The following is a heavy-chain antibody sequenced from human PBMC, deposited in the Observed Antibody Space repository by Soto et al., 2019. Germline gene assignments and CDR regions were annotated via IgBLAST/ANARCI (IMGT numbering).Heavy chain of an antibody. CDR3: ARGRRVILH. CDR2: INHSGST. Sequence: SETLSLTCAVYGGSFSGYYWSWIRQPPGKGLEWIGEINHSGSTNYNPSLKSRVTISADTSKNQFSLKLSSVTAADTAVYYCARGRRVILHWGQGTLVTVSS. J-gene: IGHJ4*02. D-gene: IGHD3-10*01. V-gene: IGHV4-34*01. CDR1: GGSFSGYY.